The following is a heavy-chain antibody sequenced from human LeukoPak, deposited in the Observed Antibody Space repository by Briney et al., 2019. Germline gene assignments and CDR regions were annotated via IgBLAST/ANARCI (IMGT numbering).Heavy chain of an antibody. CDR2: INPSGGST. D-gene: IGHD3-10*01. CDR3: ARAHYYGSGLYYYYYMDV. CDR1: GYTFTSYY. V-gene: IGHV1-46*01. Sequence: GASVKVSCKASGYTFTSYYMNWVRQAPGQGLEWMGIINPSGGSTSYAQKFQGRVTMTRDMSTSTVYMELSSLRSEDTAVYYCARAHYYGSGLYYYYYMDVWGKGTTVTVSS. J-gene: IGHJ6*03.